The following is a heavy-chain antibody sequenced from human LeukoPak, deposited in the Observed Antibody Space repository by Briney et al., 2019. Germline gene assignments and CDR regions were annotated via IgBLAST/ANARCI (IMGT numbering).Heavy chain of an antibody. V-gene: IGHV3-23*01. CDR2: ISGGHGGT. CDR3: ARPSSDPYYYGSGSYSPFDY. Sequence: GGSLRLSCAASGFTLSSYAMSWVRQAPGKGLEWVSSISGGHGGTYYADSVKGRFTISRDDSKNTLYLQVNSLRAEDTAVYYCARPSSDPYYYGSGSYSPFDYWGQGTLVTVSS. J-gene: IGHJ4*02. CDR1: GFTLSSYA. D-gene: IGHD3-10*01.